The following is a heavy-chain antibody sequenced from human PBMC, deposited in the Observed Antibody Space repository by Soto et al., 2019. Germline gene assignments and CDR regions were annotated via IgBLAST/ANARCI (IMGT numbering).Heavy chain of an antibody. V-gene: IGHV3-53*01. CDR3: PSAPGGGGY. CDR2: IYSGGYT. Sequence: EVQLVESGGGLIQPGGSLRLSCAVSGFTVSNNYMSWVRQAPGKGLEGVSVIYSGGYTAYGDSVKGRFTISRDNSKNTITLKINALGAYDRALYYGPSAPGGGGYGGQGTLVTVSS. CDR1: GFTVSNNY. J-gene: IGHJ4*02. D-gene: IGHD3-10*01.